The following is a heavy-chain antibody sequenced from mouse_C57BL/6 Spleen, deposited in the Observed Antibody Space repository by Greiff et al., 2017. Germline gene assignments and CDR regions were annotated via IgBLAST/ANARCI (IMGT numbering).Heavy chain of an antibody. CDR1: GYTFTSYW. J-gene: IGHJ3*01. CDR2: IDPSDSYT. CDR3: ASKGPFAY. Sequence: QVQLQQPGAELVMPGASVKLSCKASGYTFTSYWMHWVKQRPGQGLEWIGEIDPSDSYTNYNQKFKGKSTLTVDKSSSTAYMQLSSLTSEDSAVCYCASKGPFAYWGQGTLVTVSA. D-gene: IGHD3-3*01. V-gene: IGHV1-69*01.